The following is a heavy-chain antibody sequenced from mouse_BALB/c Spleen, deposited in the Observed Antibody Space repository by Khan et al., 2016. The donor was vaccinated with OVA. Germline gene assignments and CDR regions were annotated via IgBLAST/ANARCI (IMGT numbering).Heavy chain of an antibody. V-gene: IGHV1S127*01. J-gene: IGHJ3*01. CDR1: GYTFTSFW. Sequence: VQLQESGPELVRPGASVKMSCKASGYTFTSFWIHWVKQRPGQGLEWIGMIDPSKSETRLNQKFKDKATLNVDKSSNTAYMQLSRLTSEDSAVYYCASGGYGSPFAYWGQGTLVTVSA. CDR3: ASGGYGSPFAY. CDR2: IDPSKSET. D-gene: IGHD1-1*01.